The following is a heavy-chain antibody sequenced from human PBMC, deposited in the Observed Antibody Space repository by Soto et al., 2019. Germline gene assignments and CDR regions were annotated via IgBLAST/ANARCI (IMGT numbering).Heavy chain of an antibody. CDR2: ISSSNRTI. CDR3: AREGWPLLQTGMDV. Sequence: EVQLVESGGVLKQPGGSLRLSCAASGFTFRSYSMNWVRQAPGKGLEWVSYISSSNRTINYADSVKGRFIISRDNAKNSLYLQMHSLRDEDTAVYYCAREGWPLLQTGMDVWGQGTTVTVSS. V-gene: IGHV3-48*02. CDR1: GFTFRSYS. J-gene: IGHJ6*02. D-gene: IGHD2-15*01.